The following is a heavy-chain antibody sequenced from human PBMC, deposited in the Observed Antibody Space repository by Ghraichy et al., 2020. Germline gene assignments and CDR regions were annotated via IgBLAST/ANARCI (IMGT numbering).Heavy chain of an antibody. CDR2: LAHNGNT. CDR1: GFTFSNYA. D-gene: IGHD6-13*01. J-gene: IGHJ4*02. V-gene: IGHV3-23*01. CDR3: ARGQQLVPRTLDY. Sequence: SLNISCAASGFTFSNYAMTWVRRAPGKGLEWVSTLAHNGNTFYADSVKDRFTISRDNSKNTLNLQMNNLRAEDTAVYYCARGQQLVPRTLDYWGQGTLVTVSS.